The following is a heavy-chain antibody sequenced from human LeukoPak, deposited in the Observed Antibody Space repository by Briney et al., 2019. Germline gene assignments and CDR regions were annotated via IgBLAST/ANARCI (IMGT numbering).Heavy chain of an antibody. CDR1: GYTFTNYG. Sequence: ASVKVSCKPSGYTFTNYGINWVRQAPGQGLEFMGWINPDDGKTYYTQNFQGRITMTTDTPTSTAYMEVKSLKSDDPAVFSCATGPHYDYRHWGQGTLVTVSS. J-gene: IGHJ4*02. CDR3: ATGPHYDYRH. V-gene: IGHV1-18*04. CDR2: INPDDGKT. D-gene: IGHD3-3*01.